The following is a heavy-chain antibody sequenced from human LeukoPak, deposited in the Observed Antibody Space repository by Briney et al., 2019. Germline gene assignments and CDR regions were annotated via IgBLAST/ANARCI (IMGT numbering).Heavy chain of an antibody. CDR3: ARDFRAAMVSDWFDP. D-gene: IGHD5-18*01. J-gene: IGHJ5*02. CDR1: GYTFTGYY. CDR2: INPNSGGT. V-gene: IGHV1-2*02. Sequence: GASAKVSRKASGYTFTGYYMHWVRQAPGQGLEWMGWINPNSGGTNYAQKFQGRVTMTRDTSISTAYMELSRLRSDDTAVYYCARDFRAAMVSDWFDPWGQGTLVTVSS.